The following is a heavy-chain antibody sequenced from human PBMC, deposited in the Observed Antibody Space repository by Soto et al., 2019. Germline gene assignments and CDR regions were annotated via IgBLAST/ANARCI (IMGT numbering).Heavy chain of an antibody. V-gene: IGHV4-4*02. CDR1: GASIITDNW. CDR3: ARASASSKLRGVVRN. CDR2: SYHSGNT. Sequence: QVQLQESGPGLVKPSGTLSLTCALSGASIITDNWWSWVRQPPGKEMEWMGESYHSGNTHFNPSVKSRVTTPVDTSKNQFSRTVSTVTAADTAMYYRARASASSKLRGVVRNWCHGTLVTVSS. D-gene: IGHD3-10*01. J-gene: IGHJ4*01.